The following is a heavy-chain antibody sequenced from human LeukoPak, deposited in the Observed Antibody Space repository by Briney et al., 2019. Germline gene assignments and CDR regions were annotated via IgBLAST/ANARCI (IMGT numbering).Heavy chain of an antibody. V-gene: IGHV1-69*01. CDR1: GGTFSSYA. CDR3: VRVPPGTTIYAY. J-gene: IGHJ4*02. D-gene: IGHD1-14*01. Sequence: SVKVSCKASGGTFSSYAISWVRQAPGQGLEWMGGIIPIFGTANYAQKFQGRVTITADESTSTAYMELSSLRSEDTAIYYCVRVPPGTTIYAYWGQGTLVTVSS. CDR2: IIPIFGTA.